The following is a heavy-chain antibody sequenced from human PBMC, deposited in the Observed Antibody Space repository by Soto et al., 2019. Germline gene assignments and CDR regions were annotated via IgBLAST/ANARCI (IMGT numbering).Heavy chain of an antibody. CDR2: INAGNGNT. CDR3: ARGHSGYYQIDY. D-gene: IGHD3-22*01. V-gene: IGHV1-3*01. J-gene: IGHJ4*02. CDR1: GYTFTSYA. Sequence: GASVKVSCKASGYTFTSYAMHWVRQAPGQRLEWMGWINAGNGNTKYSQKFQGRVTITRDTSASTAYMELSSLRSEDTAVYYCARGHSGYYQIDYWGQGTLVTVSS.